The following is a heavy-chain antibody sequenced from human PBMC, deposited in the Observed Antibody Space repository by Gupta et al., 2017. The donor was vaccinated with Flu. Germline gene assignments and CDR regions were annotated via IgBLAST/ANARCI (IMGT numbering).Heavy chain of an antibody. Sequence: QVQLVESGGGLVKPGGSLRLSCAASGFTFSDHYMSWIRLAPGKGLEWVSYISKSGSEIYYADSVEGRFTISRDNAKNLLYLQMNSLRVEDTALYYCARALEDSRGHYCGSDYWGQGTLVTVSS. J-gene: IGHJ4*02. CDR2: ISKSGSEI. CDR3: ARALEDSRGHYCGSDY. CDR1: GFTFSDHY. V-gene: IGHV3-11*01. D-gene: IGHD3-22*01.